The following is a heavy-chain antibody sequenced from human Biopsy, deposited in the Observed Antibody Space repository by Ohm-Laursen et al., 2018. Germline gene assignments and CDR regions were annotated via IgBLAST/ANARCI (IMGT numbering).Heavy chain of an antibody. V-gene: IGHV3-48*03. D-gene: IGHD2-15*01. CDR3: ARAYPPPGRRLVVVAGDFDC. J-gene: IGHJ4*02. CDR1: GFTFSSYE. CDR2: ISSSGSTI. Sequence: SLRLSCTAPGFTFSSYEMNWVRQAPGKGLEWVSYISSSGSTIHYADSVKGRFTISRDNAKSSLYLQMNSLRAEDTAVYYCARAYPPPGRRLVVVAGDFDCWGQGTRVTVSS.